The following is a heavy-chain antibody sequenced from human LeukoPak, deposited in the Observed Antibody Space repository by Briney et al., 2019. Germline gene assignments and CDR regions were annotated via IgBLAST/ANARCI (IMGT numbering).Heavy chain of an antibody. Sequence: ASVKVSCKASGGTFSSYAISWVRQAPGQGLEWMGRIIPIFGTANYAQKFQGRVTITTDESTSTAYMELSSLRSEDTAVYYCARDVCLDFWSGEYYMDVWGKGTTVTVSS. D-gene: IGHD3-3*01. CDR1: GGTFSSYA. CDR2: IIPIFGTA. CDR3: ARDVCLDFWSGEYYMDV. J-gene: IGHJ6*03. V-gene: IGHV1-69*05.